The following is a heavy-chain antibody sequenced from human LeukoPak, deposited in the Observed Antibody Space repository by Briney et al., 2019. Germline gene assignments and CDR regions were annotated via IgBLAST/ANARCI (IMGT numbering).Heavy chain of an antibody. Sequence: PGGSLTLSCAASGFTFSSYAMHWVRQAPGKGLEGGAVISYDGSNKYYADSVKGRFTISRDNSKNTLYLQMNSLRAEDTAVYYCARNNGYDLPFDYWGQGTLVTVSS. J-gene: IGHJ4*02. CDR1: GFTFSSYA. CDR3: ARNNGYDLPFDY. D-gene: IGHD5-12*01. CDR2: ISYDGSNK. V-gene: IGHV3-30-3*01.